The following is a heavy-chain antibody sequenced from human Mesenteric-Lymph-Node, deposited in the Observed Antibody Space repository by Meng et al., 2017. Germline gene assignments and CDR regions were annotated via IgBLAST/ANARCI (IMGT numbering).Heavy chain of an antibody. V-gene: IGHV6-1*01. CDR3: ASWRYDS. Sequence: QAHLQQSGPGLVKPSQTLPLTCDISGDSVSSNNAAWNWIRQSPSRGLEWLGRTYYRSKWSIEYALSMKSRITINPDTSKNQFSLQLNSVTPEDTAVYYCASWRYDSWGQGTLVTVSS. CDR2: TYYRSKWSI. J-gene: IGHJ5*01. CDR1: GDSVSSNNAA.